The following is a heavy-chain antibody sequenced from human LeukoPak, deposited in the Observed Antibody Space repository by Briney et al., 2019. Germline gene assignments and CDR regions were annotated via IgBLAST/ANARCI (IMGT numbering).Heavy chain of an antibody. J-gene: IGHJ6*04. V-gene: IGHV4-34*01. CDR2: INHSGST. CDR3: ARGRIVVVPAAMAYYYYGMDV. D-gene: IGHD2-2*01. CDR1: GGSFSGYY. Sequence: SETLSLTCAVYGGSFSGYYWSWIRQPPGKGLEWIGEINHSGSTNYNPSLKSRVTISVDTSKNQFSLKLSSVTAADTAVYYCARGRIVVVPAAMAYYYYGMDVWGKGTTVTASS.